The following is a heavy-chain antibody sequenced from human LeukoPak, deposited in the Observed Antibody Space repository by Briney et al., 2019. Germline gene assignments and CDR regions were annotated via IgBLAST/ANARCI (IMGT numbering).Heavy chain of an antibody. CDR2: INHSGST. Sequence: SDTLSLTCAVYGGSFSGYYWSWIRQPPGKGLEWIGEINHSGSTNYNPSLKSRVTISVDTSKNQFSLKLSSVTAADTAVYYCARDISDYYDSSGYYSARGRFDYWGQGTLVTVSS. V-gene: IGHV4-34*01. CDR1: GGSFSGYY. J-gene: IGHJ4*02. D-gene: IGHD3-22*01. CDR3: ARDISDYYDSSGYYSARGRFDY.